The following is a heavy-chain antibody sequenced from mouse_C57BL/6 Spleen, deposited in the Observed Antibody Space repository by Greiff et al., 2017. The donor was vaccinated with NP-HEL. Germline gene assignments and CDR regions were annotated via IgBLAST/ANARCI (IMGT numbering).Heavy chain of an antibody. V-gene: IGHV1-85*01. CDR2: IYPRDGST. D-gene: IGHD1-1*01. J-gene: IGHJ3*01. Sequence: VKLVESGPELVKPGASVKLSCKASGYTFTSYDINWVKQRPGQGLEWIGWIYPRDGSTTYNEKFKGKATLTVDTSSSTAYMELHSLTSEDSAVYFCAVHYGSSYEGFAYWGQGTLVTVSA. CDR3: AVHYGSSYEGFAY. CDR1: GYTFTSYD.